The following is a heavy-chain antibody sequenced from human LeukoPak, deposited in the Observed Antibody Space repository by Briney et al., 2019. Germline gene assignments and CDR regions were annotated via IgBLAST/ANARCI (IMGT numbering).Heavy chain of an antibody. CDR1: GFTFSSYG. D-gene: IGHD2-2*01. Sequence: PGGSLRLSWAASGFTFSSYGMHWVRQAPGKGRGWGAIIWYDGNNKYHADSVRGRFTISRDNSKNTLYLQMNRLRVQHTAMYYCAKDTKRYCTSTRCSIPDLWGPGTLVTVSS. CDR3: AKDTKRYCTSTRCSIPDL. CDR2: IWYDGNNK. J-gene: IGHJ5*02. V-gene: IGHV3-33*06.